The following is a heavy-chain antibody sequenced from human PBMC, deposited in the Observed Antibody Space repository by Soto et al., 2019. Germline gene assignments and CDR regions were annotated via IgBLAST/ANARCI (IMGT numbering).Heavy chain of an antibody. Sequence: PGGSLRLSCTASGFTFGDYAMSWFRQAPGKGLEWVGFIRSKAYGGTTEYAASVKGRFTISRDDSKRITYLQMHSLKTEDTVVYYCTRHYYDSSDYYSYYYYYGMDVWGKETEATVAS. V-gene: IGHV3-49*03. CDR2: IRSKAYGGTT. CDR3: TRHYYDSSDYYSYYYYYGMDV. D-gene: IGHD3-22*01. J-gene: IGHJ6*04. CDR1: GFTFGDYA.